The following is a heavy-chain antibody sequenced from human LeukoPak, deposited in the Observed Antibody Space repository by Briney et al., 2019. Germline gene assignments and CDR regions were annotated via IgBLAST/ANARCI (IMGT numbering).Heavy chain of an antibody. V-gene: IGHV4-4*08. Sequence: SETLSLTCTVSGGSISSYYWSWIRQPPGKGLEWIGYIYISGSTNYNPSLESRVTISVDTSKNQIFLKVSSVTAADTAVYYCAGSTMVRGDPGLFDYWGQGTLVTVSS. CDR3: AGSTMVRGDPGLFDY. CDR1: GGSISSYY. CDR2: IYISGST. D-gene: IGHD3-10*01. J-gene: IGHJ4*02.